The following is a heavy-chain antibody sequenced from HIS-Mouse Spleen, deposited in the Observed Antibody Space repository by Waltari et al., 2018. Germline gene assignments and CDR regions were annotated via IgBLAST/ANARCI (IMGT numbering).Heavy chain of an antibody. Sequence: QLQLQESGPGLVKPSETRSLTCTVSGGPITSSRYYLGWIRQPPGKGLEWIGSIYYSGSTYYNPSLKSRVTISVDTSKNQFSLKLSSVTAADTAVYYCAREIPYSSSWYDWYFDLWGRGTLVTVSS. CDR2: IYYSGST. V-gene: IGHV4-39*07. CDR3: AREIPYSSSWYDWYFDL. CDR1: GGPITSSRYY. J-gene: IGHJ2*01. D-gene: IGHD6-13*01.